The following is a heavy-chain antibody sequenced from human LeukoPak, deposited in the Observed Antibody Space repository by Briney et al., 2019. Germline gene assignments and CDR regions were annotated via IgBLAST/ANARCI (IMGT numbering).Heavy chain of an antibody. Sequence: GGSLRLSCAASGFPFSSYAMTWVRQAPGKGLEWVSAISGSGGITHYAGSVQGRFTISRDNSKNTLYLQMNSLRAEDTAVYYCAKYLVVSTPLFDYWGQGTLVAVSS. D-gene: IGHD5/OR15-5a*01. J-gene: IGHJ4*02. CDR2: ISGSGGIT. V-gene: IGHV3-23*01. CDR3: AKYLVVSTPLFDY. CDR1: GFPFSSYA.